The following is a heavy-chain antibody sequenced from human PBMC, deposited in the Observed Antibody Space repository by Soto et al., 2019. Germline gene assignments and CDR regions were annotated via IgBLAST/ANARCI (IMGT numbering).Heavy chain of an antibody. D-gene: IGHD3-16*01. Sequence: ASVKVSCKASGYTFTGYYIHWVRQAPGQGLEWMGWINPNSGGTNFAQKFQGWLTMTSDTSISTAYMELSRLRSDDTAVYYCATAPMNFDKIDYRTYYCCMDVCGQGITLTVS. V-gene: IGHV1-2*04. J-gene: IGHJ6*02. CDR2: INPNSGGT. CDR3: ATAPMNFDKIDYRTYYCCMDV. CDR1: GYTFTGYY.